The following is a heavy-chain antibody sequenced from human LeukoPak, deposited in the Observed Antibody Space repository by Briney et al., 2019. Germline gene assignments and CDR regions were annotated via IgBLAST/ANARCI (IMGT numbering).Heavy chain of an antibody. CDR1: GFTFSSYA. Sequence: GGSLRLSCAASGFTFSSYAMNWVRQAPGKGLEWVSAISGSGGSTYYADSVKGRFTISRDNSKNTLYLQMNSLRAEDTAVYYCALQYGDYYYYGMDVWGQGTTVTVSS. CDR2: ISGSGGST. J-gene: IGHJ6*02. D-gene: IGHD5-24*01. V-gene: IGHV3-23*01. CDR3: ALQYGDYYYYGMDV.